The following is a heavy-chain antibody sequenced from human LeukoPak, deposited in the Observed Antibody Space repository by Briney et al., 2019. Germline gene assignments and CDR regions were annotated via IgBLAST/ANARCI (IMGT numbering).Heavy chain of an antibody. CDR2: ISTSDNTV. V-gene: IGHV3-48*03. J-gene: IGHJ4*02. CDR3: ARVIGYYYCDY. Sequence: GGSLRLSCAASGFTFSSFEMNWVRQAPGKGLEWVSYISTSDNTVHYADSVKGRFTISRDNAKNSLYLQMNTLRAEDTAVYYCARVIGYYYCDYWGQGTLVTVSS. CDR1: GFTFSSFE. D-gene: IGHD2-15*01.